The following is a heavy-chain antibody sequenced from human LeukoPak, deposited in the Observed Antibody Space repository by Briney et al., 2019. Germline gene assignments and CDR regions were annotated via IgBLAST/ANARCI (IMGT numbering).Heavy chain of an antibody. D-gene: IGHD2-15*01. CDR3: ARDPYPGYCSGGSCGGY. J-gene: IGHJ4*02. CDR2: IYTSGST. V-gene: IGHV4-61*02. Sequence: SETLSLTCTVSGGSISSGSYYWSWLRHPAGKGLEWVGRIYTSGSTNYNPSLKSRVTISVDTSKNQFSLKLSSVTAADTAVYYCARDPYPGYCSGGSCGGYWGQGTLVTVSS. CDR1: GGSISSGSYY.